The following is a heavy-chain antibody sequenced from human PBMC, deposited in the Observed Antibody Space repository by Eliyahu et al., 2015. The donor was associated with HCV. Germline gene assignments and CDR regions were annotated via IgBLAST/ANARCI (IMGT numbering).Heavy chain of an antibody. Sequence: EVQVLESGGGLVQPGGSLRLSCAASGFSFSIYXMSWVRQAPGKGXGXVXAISGSGATTYYADSVKGRFTISRDNSKNTVYLQMNSLRAEDTAVYYCAKDRVTNYDLLTGYYPYWGQGTLVTVSS. CDR2: ISGSGATT. D-gene: IGHD3-9*01. CDR3: AKDRVTNYDLLTGYYPY. J-gene: IGHJ4*02. V-gene: IGHV3-23*01. CDR1: GFSFSIYX.